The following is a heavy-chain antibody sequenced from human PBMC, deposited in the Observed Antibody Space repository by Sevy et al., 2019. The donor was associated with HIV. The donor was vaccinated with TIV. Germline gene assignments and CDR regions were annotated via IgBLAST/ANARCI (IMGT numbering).Heavy chain of an antibody. CDR2: ISYDGNIQ. V-gene: IGHV3-30*18. J-gene: IGHJ4*02. CDR3: AKDQGGYNYAPGY. Sequence: GGSLRLSCAASGLTFSTYGMHWVRQAPGKGLEWVAVISYDGNIQYYEDYVKGRFTVSRDNSKNTLYLQMNSLRAEDSAVYYCAKDQGGYNYAPGYWGQGTLVTVSS. CDR1: GLTFSTYG. D-gene: IGHD5-18*01.